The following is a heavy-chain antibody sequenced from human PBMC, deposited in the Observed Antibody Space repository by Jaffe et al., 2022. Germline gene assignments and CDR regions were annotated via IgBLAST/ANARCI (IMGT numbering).Heavy chain of an antibody. CDR1: GFTFSSYW. V-gene: IGHV3-7*01. CDR3: ARDGARELFSPYYFDY. J-gene: IGHJ4*02. CDR2: IKQDGSEK. D-gene: IGHD3-10*01. Sequence: EVQLVESGGGLVQPGGSLRLSCAASGFTFSSYWMSWVRQAPGKGLEWVANIKQDGSEKYYVDSVKGRFTISRDNAKNSLYLQMNSLRAEDTAVYYCARDGARELFSPYYFDYWGQGTLVTVSS.